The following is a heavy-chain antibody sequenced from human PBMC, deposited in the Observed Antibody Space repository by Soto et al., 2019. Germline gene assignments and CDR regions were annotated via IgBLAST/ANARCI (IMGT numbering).Heavy chain of an antibody. CDR1: GGSISSGDYY. J-gene: IGHJ6*02. CDR2: IYYSGIT. Sequence: PSETLSLTCTVSGGSISSGDYYWSWIRQHPGKGLEWIGYIYYSGITYYNPSLKSRLTISVDTSKNQFSLKLSSVTAADTAVYYCARGLYYYGMDVWGQGTTVTVSS. V-gene: IGHV4-31*03. CDR3: ARGLYYYGMDV. D-gene: IGHD2-21*02.